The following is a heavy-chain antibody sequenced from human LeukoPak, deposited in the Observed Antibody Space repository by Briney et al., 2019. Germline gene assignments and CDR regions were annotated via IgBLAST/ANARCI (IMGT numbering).Heavy chain of an antibody. CDR2: INPNSGGT. D-gene: IGHD3-3*01. V-gene: IGHV1-2*02. Sequence: ASVKVSCKACGYTFTGYYMHWVRQAPGQGLEWMGWINPNSGGTNYVQKFQGRVTMNRDTSISTAYMELIRLRSDDTAVYYCARVGSGYDFWSGYRGYYYYYMDVWGKGTTVTVSS. J-gene: IGHJ6*03. CDR1: GYTFTGYY. CDR3: ARVGSGYDFWSGYRGYYYYYMDV.